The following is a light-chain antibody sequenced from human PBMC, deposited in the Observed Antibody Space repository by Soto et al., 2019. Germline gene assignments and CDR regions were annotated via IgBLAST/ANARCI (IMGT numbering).Light chain of an antibody. CDR2: GIS. CDR3: QQYVTSSPRT. V-gene: IGKV3-20*01. J-gene: IGKJ1*01. CDR1: QSVNSK. Sequence: EIVLTQSPATLSVSPGERATLSCRASQSVNSKLAWYQQKPGQAPRLLMYGISRRATGIPDRFSGSGSGTDFTLTITRLEPEDFAVYYCQQYVTSSPRTFGQGTKVDIK.